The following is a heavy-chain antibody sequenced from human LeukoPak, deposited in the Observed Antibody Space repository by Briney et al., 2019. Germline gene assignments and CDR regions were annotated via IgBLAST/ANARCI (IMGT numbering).Heavy chain of an antibody. D-gene: IGHD3-22*01. J-gene: IGHJ4*02. CDR1: GGSISSYY. Sequence: ASETLSLTCTVSGGSISSYYWSWIRQPPGKGLEWIGYIYYSGSTNYNPSLKSRVTISVDTSKNQFSLKLSSVTAADTAVYYCARVTYYYDSSGYYTYYLDYWGQGTLVTVSS. CDR2: IYYSGST. V-gene: IGHV4-59*01. CDR3: ARVTYYYDSSGYYTYYLDY.